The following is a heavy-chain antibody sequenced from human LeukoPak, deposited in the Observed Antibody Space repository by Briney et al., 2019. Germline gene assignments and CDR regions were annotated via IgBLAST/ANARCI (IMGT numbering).Heavy chain of an antibody. Sequence: SETLSLTCAVYGGSFSGHYRSWIRQPPGKGLEWIGEIQPSGSTYYNPSLESRVTISVDTSKNQLSLKLSSVTAADTAVYYCARGEDAAKTHIWGQGSLVTVSS. J-gene: IGHJ1*01. CDR1: GGSFSGHY. V-gene: IGHV4-34*01. D-gene: IGHD5-18*01. CDR2: IQPSGST. CDR3: ARGEDAAKTHI.